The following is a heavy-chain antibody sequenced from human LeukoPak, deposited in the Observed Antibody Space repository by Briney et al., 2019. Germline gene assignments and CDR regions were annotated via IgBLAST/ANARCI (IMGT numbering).Heavy chain of an antibody. CDR3: ARWAVTGITY. D-gene: IGHD6-19*01. CDR2: IQNSGTT. J-gene: IGHJ4*02. Sequence: SETLSLTCAVSDYSIRSGYYWGWIRQPPGKGLEWIASIQNSGTTYFNPFLKSRVTISVDMSTNQFSLKLTSVTAADTAVYYCARWAVTGITYWGQGALVTVSS. CDR1: DYSIRSGYY. V-gene: IGHV4-38-2*01.